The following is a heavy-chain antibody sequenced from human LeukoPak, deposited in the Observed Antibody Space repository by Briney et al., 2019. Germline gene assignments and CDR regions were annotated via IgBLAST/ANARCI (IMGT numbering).Heavy chain of an antibody. CDR2: IYTSGST. CDR1: GGSISSDY. J-gene: IGHJ3*02. D-gene: IGHD3-10*01. V-gene: IGHV4-4*07. CDR3: ARDRGSGSYYTHDAFDI. Sequence: SETLSLTCTVSGGSISSDYWSWIRQPAGKGLEWIGRIYTSGSTNYNPSLKSRVTMSVDTSKNQFSLKLSSVTAADTAVYYCARDRGSGSYYTHDAFDIWGQGTMVTVSS.